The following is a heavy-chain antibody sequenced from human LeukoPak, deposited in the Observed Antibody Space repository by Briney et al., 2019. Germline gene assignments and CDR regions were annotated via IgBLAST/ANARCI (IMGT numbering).Heavy chain of an antibody. D-gene: IGHD2-15*01. Sequence: GGTLRLSCAASGFTFSSYGMSWVRQAPGKGLEWVANIKQDGSEKYYVDSVKGRFTISRDNAKNSLYLQMNSLRAEDTAVYYXXXXXXXXXGGNCYSGGLGYMDVWGKGTTVTISS. V-gene: IGHV3-7*03. CDR3: XXXXXXXXGGNCYSGGLGYMDV. CDR2: IKQDGSEK. CDR1: GFTFSSYG. J-gene: IGHJ6*03.